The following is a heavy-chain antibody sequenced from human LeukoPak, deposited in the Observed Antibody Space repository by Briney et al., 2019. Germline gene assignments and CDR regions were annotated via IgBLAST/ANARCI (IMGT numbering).Heavy chain of an antibody. CDR1: GGSISSYY. J-gene: IGHJ4*02. V-gene: IGHV4-59*08. CDR2: IYYSGGT. D-gene: IGHD6-19*01. CDR3: ARQGTIAVAGTVDY. Sequence: SETLSLTCTVSGGSISSYYWSWIRQPPGKGLDWIGYIYYSGGTNYNPSLKSRVTISVDTSKNQFSLKLSSVTAADTAVYYCARQGTIAVAGTVDYWGQGTLVTVSS.